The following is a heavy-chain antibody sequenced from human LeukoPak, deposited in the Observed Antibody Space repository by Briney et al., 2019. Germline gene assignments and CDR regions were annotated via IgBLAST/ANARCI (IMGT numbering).Heavy chain of an antibody. Sequence: ASVKVSCKTSGYTFRSSGISWVRQAPGQGLEWMGWISAYNGNTDYEKKLQGRVTMTTDTSTSTAYMELRSLRSDDTAVYYCARYSGVVAPGYGMDVWGQGTTVTVSS. CDR3: ARYSGVVAPGYGMDV. J-gene: IGHJ6*02. V-gene: IGHV1-18*01. CDR2: ISAYNGNT. D-gene: IGHD3-3*01. CDR1: GYTFRSSG.